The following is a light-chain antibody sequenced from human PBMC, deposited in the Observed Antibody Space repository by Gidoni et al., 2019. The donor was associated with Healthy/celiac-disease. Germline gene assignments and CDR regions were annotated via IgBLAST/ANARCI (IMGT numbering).Light chain of an antibody. V-gene: IGKV3-15*01. CDR2: GAS. CDR3: QQYNNWPYT. J-gene: IGKJ2*01. CDR1: QSVSSN. Sequence: PADRAVITWESAPLACSASQSVSSNAAWYQKTPRHAPRLLNYGASTRATGIPARFGGRGSGTEFTITSSSLESEEFAVYYWQQYNNWPYTFGQGTKLEIK.